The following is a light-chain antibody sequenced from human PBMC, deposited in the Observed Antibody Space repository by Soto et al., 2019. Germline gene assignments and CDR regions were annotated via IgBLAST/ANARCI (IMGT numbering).Light chain of an antibody. CDR1: QNVATN. CDR2: GAS. CDR3: HQATSGLRT. V-gene: IGKV3D-15*03. Sequence: IVMTQSPVTLSMSPGDRATLSCRASQNVATNVAWYQQKPGQAPRLLIYGASIRATGVPARFSGSGSGTEFPLTIVILQSEDFAVFYCHQATSGLRTFGRGTRVEV. J-gene: IGKJ1*01.